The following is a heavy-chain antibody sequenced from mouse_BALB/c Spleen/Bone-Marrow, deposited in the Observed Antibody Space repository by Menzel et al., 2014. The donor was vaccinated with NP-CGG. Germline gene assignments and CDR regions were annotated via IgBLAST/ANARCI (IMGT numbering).Heavy chain of an antibody. CDR3: ARDWDYWYFDV. Sequence: QVQLQQSGAELAKPGASVKMSCKASGYTFTSYWMHWVKQRPGQGLEWIGYINPSTGYTEYNQKFEDKATLTADKSSSTAYMRLSSLTSEDSAVYYCARDWDYWYFDVWGAGTAVTVSS. CDR1: GYTFTSYW. J-gene: IGHJ1*01. V-gene: IGHV1-7*01. D-gene: IGHD4-1*01. CDR2: INPSTGYT.